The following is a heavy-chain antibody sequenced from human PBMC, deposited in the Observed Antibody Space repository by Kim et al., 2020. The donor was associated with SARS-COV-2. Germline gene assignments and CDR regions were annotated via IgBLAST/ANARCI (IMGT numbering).Heavy chain of an antibody. Sequence: GGSLRLSCAASGFTFSSYGMHWVRQAPGKGLEGVAVISYDGSNKYYADSVKGRFTISRDNSKNTLYLQMNSLRAEDTAVYYCAKEGVDCSSTSCYKVGLDYYYGMDVWGQGTTVTVSS. CDR3: AKEGVDCSSTSCYKVGLDYYYGMDV. V-gene: IGHV3-30*18. D-gene: IGHD2-2*02. J-gene: IGHJ6*02. CDR2: ISYDGSNK. CDR1: GFTFSSYG.